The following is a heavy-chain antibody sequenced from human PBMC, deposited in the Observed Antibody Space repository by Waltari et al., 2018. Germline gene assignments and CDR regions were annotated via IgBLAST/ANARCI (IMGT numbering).Heavy chain of an antibody. V-gene: IGHV4-39*01. D-gene: IGHD1-26*01. CDR2: IYYSGST. J-gene: IGHJ5*02. Sequence: QLQLQESGPGLVKPSETLSLTCTVSGGSISSSSYYWGWIRQPPGKGLEWIGSIYYSGSTYYNPSVKSRVTISVDTAKNQFSLKRSAVTAADTAVYYCARGYSGSTGVDPWGQGTLVTV. CDR1: GGSISSSSYY. CDR3: ARGYSGSTGVDP.